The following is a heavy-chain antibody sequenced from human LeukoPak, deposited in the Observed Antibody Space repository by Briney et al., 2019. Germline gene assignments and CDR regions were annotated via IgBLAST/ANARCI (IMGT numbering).Heavy chain of an antibody. V-gene: IGHV3-21*01. CDR1: GFIFSDYS. J-gene: IGHJ6*03. Sequence: GGSLRLSCAASGFIFSDYSMNWVRQAPGKGLEWVSSISGNDTYVYHADALRGRITISRDNAKNSLFLQLNSLRVEDPAVYYCARDGGDFWSGYYPHYFYYHMDVWGKGTTVTVSS. CDR2: ISGNDTYV. CDR3: ARDGGDFWSGYYPHYFYYHMDV. D-gene: IGHD3-3*01.